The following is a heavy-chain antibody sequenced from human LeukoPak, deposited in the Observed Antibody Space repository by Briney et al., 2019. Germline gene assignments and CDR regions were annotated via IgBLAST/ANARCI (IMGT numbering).Heavy chain of an antibody. J-gene: IGHJ4*02. V-gene: IGHV1-69*06. CDR3: AGGRPRGYCSGGSCYHNLDY. CDR2: IIPIFGTA. CDR1: GATFISYA. Sequence: SVKVSCKASGATFISYAMSWVRQAPGQGLEWMGGIIPIFGTANYAQKFQGRVTITADKSTSTAYMEVSSLRSEDTAVYYCAGGRPRGYCSGGSCYHNLDYWGQGTLVTVSS. D-gene: IGHD2-15*01.